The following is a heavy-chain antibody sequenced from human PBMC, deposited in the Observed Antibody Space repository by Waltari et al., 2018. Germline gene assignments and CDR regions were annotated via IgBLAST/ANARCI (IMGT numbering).Heavy chain of an antibody. Sequence: EVQLVESGGGLVKPGGSLRLSCAASGFAFNYAWMSWVRQAPGKGLEWVGRSRSKTDGGTIDYAAPVKDRFSISRDDSKNTLYLQMNSLEIEDTAVYYCTRRYCSSTTCINAFDIWGQGTVVTVSS. D-gene: IGHD2-2*01. J-gene: IGHJ3*02. CDR3: TRRYCSSTTCINAFDI. CDR1: GFAFNYAW. CDR2: SRSKTDGGTI. V-gene: IGHV3-15*01.